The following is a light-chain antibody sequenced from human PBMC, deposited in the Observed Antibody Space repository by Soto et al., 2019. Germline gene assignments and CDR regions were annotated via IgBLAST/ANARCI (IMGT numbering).Light chain of an antibody. V-gene: IGKV4-1*01. CDR1: QSVLYSANNKNK. Sequence: DIVMTQSPDSLAVSLGERATINCRSSQSVLYSANNKNKLAWYQQKSGQPHKLLIYWAYTRESGVHDRFSGSGSGTDFTLAIRSLQAEDVAVYYCKQYYNTPRTFGQGTRLEIK. CDR3: KQYYNTPRT. J-gene: IGKJ5*01. CDR2: WAY.